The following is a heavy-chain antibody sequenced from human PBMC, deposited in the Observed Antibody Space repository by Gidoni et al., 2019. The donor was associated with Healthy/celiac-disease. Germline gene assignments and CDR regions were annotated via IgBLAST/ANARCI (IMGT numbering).Heavy chain of an antibody. J-gene: IGHJ6*02. CDR1: GFTFSGSA. Sequence: EVQLVESGGGWVQPGGSLKLSCAASGFTFSGSAMHWVRQASGKGLGWFGRIRRKANSYATAYAAAVKGMFTISRDDSKNTAYLQMTSLKTEDTAVYYCTRLGSAMGSYYYYGMDVWGQGTTVTVSS. D-gene: IGHD5-18*01. CDR2: IRRKANSYAT. CDR3: TRLGSAMGSYYYYGMDV. V-gene: IGHV3-73*02.